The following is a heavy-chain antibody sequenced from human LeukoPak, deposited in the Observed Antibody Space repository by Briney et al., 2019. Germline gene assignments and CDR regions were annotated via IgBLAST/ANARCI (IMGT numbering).Heavy chain of an antibody. J-gene: IGHJ6*03. CDR1: GFTFDEYG. Sequence: PGGSLRLSCVGSGFTFDEYGMSWVRHPPGKGPEWVSGITSNGDNAGYADSVKGRFTISRDNAKNSLSLQMNSLRPEDTALYYCAMKFSRDYYYMDVWGKGTTVTVSS. CDR2: ITSNGDNA. CDR3: AMKFSRDYYYMDV. V-gene: IGHV3-20*04.